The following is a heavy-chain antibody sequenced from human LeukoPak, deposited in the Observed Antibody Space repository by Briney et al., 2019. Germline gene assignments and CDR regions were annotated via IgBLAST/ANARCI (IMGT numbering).Heavy chain of an antibody. J-gene: IGHJ4*02. D-gene: IGHD6-19*01. CDR2: IYPGDSET. CDR1: GYSFTSYW. V-gene: IGHV5-51*01. CDR3: ARPLRYSSGWPPVGY. Sequence: GESLKIPCKGSGYSFTSYWIGWVRQMPGKGLEWMGIIYPGDSETRYSPSFQGQITISADKSIRIAYLQWRSLKALDTAMYYCARPLRYSSGWPPVGYWGQGTLVTVSS.